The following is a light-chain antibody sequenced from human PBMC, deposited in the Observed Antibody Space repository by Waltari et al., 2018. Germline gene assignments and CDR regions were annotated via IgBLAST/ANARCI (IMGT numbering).Light chain of an antibody. CDR1: GSDVGGYNF. CDR2: DVT. V-gene: IGLV2-14*01. J-gene: IGLJ2*01. CDR3: ASYTSSRTVI. Sequence: QSALTQPASVSGSPGQSITISCTGTGSDVGGYNFVSWFQQHPGKAPKLMIYDVTQRPSGVSNRLSGSKSGNTASLTISGLQAEDEDEYYCASYTSSRTVIFGGGTKLTVL.